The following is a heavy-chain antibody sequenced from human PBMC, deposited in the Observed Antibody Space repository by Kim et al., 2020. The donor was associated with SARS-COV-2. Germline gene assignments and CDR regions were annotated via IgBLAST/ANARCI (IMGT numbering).Heavy chain of an antibody. CDR3: VRGDSWGGDV. V-gene: IGHV3-7*01. CDR2: INKDGSKK. J-gene: IGHJ6*02. D-gene: IGHD3-16*01. Sequence: GGSLRLSCAASEFTFSNYWMSWVRQAPGKGLEWVDNINKDGSKKDYVDSVKGRFTISRDNAKNSLFLQLISLRVEDTAVYYCVRGDSWGGDVWGQGTTVT. CDR1: EFTFSNYW.